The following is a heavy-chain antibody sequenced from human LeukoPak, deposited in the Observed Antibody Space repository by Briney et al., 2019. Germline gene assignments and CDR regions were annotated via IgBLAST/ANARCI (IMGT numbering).Heavy chain of an antibody. V-gene: IGHV1-18*01. Sequence: ASVKVSCKASGYTFTSYGISWVRQAPGQGLEWMGWISAYNGNTNYAQKVQGRVTMTTDTSTSTAYMELRSLRSDDTAVYYCARDPQQLVGATGGGFNFWGQGTLVTVAS. CDR3: ARDPQQLVGATGGGFNF. J-gene: IGHJ4*02. CDR1: GYTFTSYG. CDR2: ISAYNGNT. D-gene: IGHD1-26*01.